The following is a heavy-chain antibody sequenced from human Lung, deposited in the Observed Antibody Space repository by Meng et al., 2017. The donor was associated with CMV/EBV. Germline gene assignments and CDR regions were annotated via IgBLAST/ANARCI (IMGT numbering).Heavy chain of an antibody. D-gene: IGHD1-14*01. CDR2: IYTGGSA. CDR3: ATQAPPGITDKDYFYYGMDV. J-gene: IGHJ6*02. V-gene: IGHV3-53*01. Sequence: GGSXRLXCAVSGFXVSSKYMTWVRQTPGKGLEWVSIIYTGGSASYADSVKGRFTISRDNSKNTLYLQMNSLRAEDTAVYYCATQAPPGITDKDYFYYGMDVWXQGTXVTVSS. CDR1: GFXVSSKY.